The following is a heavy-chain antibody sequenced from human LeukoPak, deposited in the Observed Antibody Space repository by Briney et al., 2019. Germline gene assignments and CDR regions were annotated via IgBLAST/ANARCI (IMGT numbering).Heavy chain of an antibody. Sequence: TSETLSLTCTVSGGSISSYYWSWIRQPPGKGLEWIGYIYYSGSTNYNPSLKSRVIISVDTSKNQFSLKLSSVTAADTAVYYCARCGTRDGYNWKYYFDYWGQGTLVTVSS. CDR1: GGSISSYY. CDR2: IYYSGST. D-gene: IGHD5-24*01. J-gene: IGHJ4*02. V-gene: IGHV4-59*01. CDR3: ARCGTRDGYNWKYYFDY.